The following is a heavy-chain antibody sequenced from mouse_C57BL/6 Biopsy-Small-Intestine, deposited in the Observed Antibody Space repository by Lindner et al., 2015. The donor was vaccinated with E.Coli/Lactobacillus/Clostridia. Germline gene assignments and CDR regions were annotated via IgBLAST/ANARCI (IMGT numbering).Heavy chain of an antibody. J-gene: IGHJ4*01. CDR2: ISSAGSYT. Sequence: VQLQESGGGLVKPGGSLKLSCAASGFIFNIYGMSWVRQSRDKGLEWVATISSAGSYTHYSDSVKGRFTVSRDNAQNTLYLHMASLGSEDTAKYYCTRLSLYNYAMDYWGQGTSVTVSS. CDR3: TRLSLYNYAMDY. CDR1: GFIFNIYG. D-gene: IGHD6-2*01. V-gene: IGHV5-6*01.